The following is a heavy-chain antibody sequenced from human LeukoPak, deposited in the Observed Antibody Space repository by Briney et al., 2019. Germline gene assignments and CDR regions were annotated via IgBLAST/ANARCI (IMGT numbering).Heavy chain of an antibody. CDR2: IIPIFGTA. V-gene: IGHV1-69*05. CDR1: VGTFSSYA. CDR3: ARGIVGATPLDY. D-gene: IGHD1-26*01. Sequence: SVKVSCKASVGTFSSYAISWVRQAPGQGLEWMGGIIPIFGTANYAQKFQGRVTITTDESTSTAYMELRSLRSEDTAVYYCARGIVGATPLDYWGQGTLVTVSS. J-gene: IGHJ4*02.